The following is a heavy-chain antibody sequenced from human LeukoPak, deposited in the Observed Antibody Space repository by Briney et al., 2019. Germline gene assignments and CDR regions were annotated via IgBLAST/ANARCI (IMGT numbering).Heavy chain of an antibody. CDR1: GFTFSSYG. Sequence: GGSLRLSCAASGFTFSSYGMHWVRQAPGKGLEWVAVIWYDGSNKYYADSVRGRFTISRDNSKNTLYLQMSSLRAEDTAVYYCASSYCSGTSCPEGYWGQGTLVTVSS. D-gene: IGHD2-2*01. CDR3: ASSYCSGTSCPEGY. CDR2: IWYDGSNK. V-gene: IGHV3-33*01. J-gene: IGHJ4*02.